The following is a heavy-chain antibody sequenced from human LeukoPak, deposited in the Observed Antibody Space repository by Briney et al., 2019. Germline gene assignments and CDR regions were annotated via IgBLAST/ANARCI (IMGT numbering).Heavy chain of an antibody. CDR1: GFTVSSNY. CDR2: IYSGGTT. J-gene: IGHJ4*02. Sequence: PGGSLRLSCTVSGFTVSSNYMSWVRQAPGKGLEWVSVIYSGGTTYYADSVKGRFTISRDNSKNTLYLQMNSLRAEDTAVYYCARVYYYGGPFDYWGRGTLVTVSS. CDR3: ARVYYYGGPFDY. D-gene: IGHD3-10*01. V-gene: IGHV3-66*01.